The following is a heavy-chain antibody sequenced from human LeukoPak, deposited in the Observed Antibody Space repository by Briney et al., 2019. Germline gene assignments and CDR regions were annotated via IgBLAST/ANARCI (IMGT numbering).Heavy chain of an antibody. Sequence: SAPTLSKPTHTLTLTCTISAFSFSSSRVGVGRIRHPPGNPLERLTINYWDDDKSYSPYMKSRLTITKDTSKNQVVLTITNMHPVDTATYYCAHADYGDLIEYYFDYWGQGTLVTVSS. V-gene: IGHV2-5*02. J-gene: IGHJ4*02. CDR3: AHADYGDLIEYYFDY. D-gene: IGHD4-17*01. CDR1: AFSFSSSRVG. CDR2: NYWDDDK.